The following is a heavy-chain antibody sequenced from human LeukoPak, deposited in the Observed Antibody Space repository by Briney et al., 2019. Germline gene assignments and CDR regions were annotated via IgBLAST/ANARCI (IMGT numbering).Heavy chain of an antibody. V-gene: IGHV3-11*04. CDR2: ISGSGSTI. CDR1: GFTFGDYS. CDR3: ARVRTPRWGFGY. Sequence: SGGSLRLSCAASGFTFGDYSMTWIRQAPGKGLEWVSYISGSGSTIYYADSVKGRFTISRDNAKNSLYLQMNSLRAEDTAVYYCARVRTPRWGFGYWGQGTLVTVSS. D-gene: IGHD1/OR15-1a*01. J-gene: IGHJ4*02.